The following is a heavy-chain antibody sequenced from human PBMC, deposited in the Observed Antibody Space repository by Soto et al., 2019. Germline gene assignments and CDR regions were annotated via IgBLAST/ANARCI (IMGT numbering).Heavy chain of an antibody. CDR2: IYYSGNT. Sequence: LSLTCTVSGGSISSGDYYWSWIRQPPGKGLEWIGYIYYSGNTHYNPSLKSRVTISLETSKNQFSLRLSSVSAADTAVYFCARDLGYDSGAYYYRYFDYWGPGTLVTVSS. CDR1: GGSISSGDYY. CDR3: ARDLGYDSGAYYYRYFDY. V-gene: IGHV4-30-4*01. D-gene: IGHD3-22*01. J-gene: IGHJ4*02.